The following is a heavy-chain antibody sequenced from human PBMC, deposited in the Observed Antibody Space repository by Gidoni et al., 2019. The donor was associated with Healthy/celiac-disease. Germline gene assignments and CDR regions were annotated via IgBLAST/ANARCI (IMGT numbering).Heavy chain of an antibody. V-gene: IGHV1-69*01. CDR2: IIPIFGTA. CDR3: AREWGDGDFAY. D-gene: IGHD3-10*01. Sequence: QVQLVQSGAEVTKPGASGKVSCKAAGGTFSSYAIRWERQAPGQGLEWMGGIIPIFGTANYAQKFQGRVTITADESTSTAYMELSSLRSEDTAVYYCAREWGDGDFAYWGQGTLVPVSS. CDR1: GGTFSSYA. J-gene: IGHJ4*02.